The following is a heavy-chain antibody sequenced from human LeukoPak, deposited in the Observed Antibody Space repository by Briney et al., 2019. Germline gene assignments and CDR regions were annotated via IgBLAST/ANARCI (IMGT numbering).Heavy chain of an antibody. CDR3: ARDNLAPYWYFDL. Sequence: PGRSLRLSCAASGFTFSSSAMHWVRQAPGKGLEWVAVISYDGSNKYYADSVKGRFTISRDNAKNSLFLQMNSLRDEDTALYYCARDNLAPYWYFDLWGRGTLVTVSS. J-gene: IGHJ2*01. CDR2: ISYDGSNK. D-gene: IGHD1-14*01. CDR1: GFTFSSSA. V-gene: IGHV3-30-3*01.